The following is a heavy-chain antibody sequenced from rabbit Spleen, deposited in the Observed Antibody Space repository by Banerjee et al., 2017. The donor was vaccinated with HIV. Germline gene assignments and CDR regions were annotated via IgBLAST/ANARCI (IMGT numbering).Heavy chain of an antibody. CDR2: VYGGSGGGI. CDR3: AREDARAGWSFNL. J-gene: IGHJ4*01. Sequence: QQHLQESGGGLVKPGGTRTLTCTASGFSLIGYYVCWVRQAPGKGLEWIACVYGGSGGGIYYATWAKGRFTISRTSSTTVTLEVTSLTVADTATYFCAREDARAGWSFNLWGPGTLVTVS. V-gene: IGHV1S45*01. D-gene: IGHD4-1*01. CDR1: GFSLIGYY.